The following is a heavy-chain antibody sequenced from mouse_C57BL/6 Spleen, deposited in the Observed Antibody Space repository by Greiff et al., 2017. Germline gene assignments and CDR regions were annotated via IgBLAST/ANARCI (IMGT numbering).Heavy chain of an antibody. D-gene: IGHD4-1*01. J-gene: IGHJ2*01. CDR1: GYTFTTYP. Sequence: VKLQQSGAELVKPGASVKMSCKASGYTFTTYPIEWMKQNHGKSLEWIGNFHPYNDDTKYNEKFKGKATLTVEKSSSTVYLELSRLTSDDSAVYYCARRKETGTYLGDYFDYWGQGTTLTVSS. V-gene: IGHV1-47*01. CDR3: ARRKETGTYLGDYFDY. CDR2: FHPYNDDT.